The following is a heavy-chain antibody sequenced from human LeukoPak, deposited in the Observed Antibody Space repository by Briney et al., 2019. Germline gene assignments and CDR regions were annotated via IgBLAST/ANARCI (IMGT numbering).Heavy chain of an antibody. CDR1: GFTFSSYS. Sequence: KPGGSLRLSCAASGFTFSSYSMNWVRQAPGKGLEWVSSISSSSSYIYYADSVKGRFTISRDNAKNSLYLQMNSLRAEDTAVYYCARGITMVRGVIMENYGMDVWGQGTTVTVSS. CDR2: ISSSSSYI. D-gene: IGHD3-10*01. CDR3: ARGITMVRGVIMENYGMDV. J-gene: IGHJ6*02. V-gene: IGHV3-21*01.